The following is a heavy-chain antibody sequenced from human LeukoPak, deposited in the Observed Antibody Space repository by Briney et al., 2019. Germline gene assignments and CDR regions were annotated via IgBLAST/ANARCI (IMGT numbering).Heavy chain of an antibody. CDR2: IIPIFGTA. CDR3: ARAPKAVAGTCWFDP. V-gene: IGHV1-69*01. Sequence: SVKVSCKASVGTFSSYAISWVRQAPGQGLEWMGGIIPIFGTANYAQKFQGRVTITADESTSTAYMELSSLRSEDTAVYYCARAPKAVAGTCWFDPWGQGTLVTVSS. CDR1: VGTFSSYA. J-gene: IGHJ5*02. D-gene: IGHD6-19*01.